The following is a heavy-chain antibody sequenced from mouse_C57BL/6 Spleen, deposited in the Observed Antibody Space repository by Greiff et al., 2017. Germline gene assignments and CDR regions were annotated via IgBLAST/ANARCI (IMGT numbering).Heavy chain of an antibody. V-gene: IGHV3-6*01. CDR3: AREPHYYGYFDV. CDR2: IRYDGSN. CDR1: GYSITSGYY. Sequence: EVKLVESGPGLVKPSQSLSLTCSVTGYSITSGYYWNWIRPFPGNKLECMGFIRYDGSNNYNPSLKNRISITRDTSKNQFFLKLNSVTTEDTATYYCAREPHYYGYFDVWGTGTTVTVSS. J-gene: IGHJ1*03. D-gene: IGHD1-2*01.